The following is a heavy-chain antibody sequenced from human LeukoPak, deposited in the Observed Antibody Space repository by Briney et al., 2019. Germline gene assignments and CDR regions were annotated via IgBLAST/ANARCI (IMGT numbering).Heavy chain of an antibody. Sequence: SDTLSLTCTVSGGSISSYDWSWIRQPPGKGLEWIGEINHSGSTNYNPSLKSRVTISVDTSKNQFSLKLSSVTAADTAVYYCARGGVPYGDYYWFDPWGQGTLVTVSS. J-gene: IGHJ5*02. CDR2: INHSGST. CDR1: GGSISSYD. V-gene: IGHV4-34*01. CDR3: ARGGVPYGDYYWFDP. D-gene: IGHD4-17*01.